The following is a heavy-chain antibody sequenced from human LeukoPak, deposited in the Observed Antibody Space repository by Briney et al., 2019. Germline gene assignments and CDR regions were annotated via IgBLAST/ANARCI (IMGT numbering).Heavy chain of an antibody. Sequence: SETLSLTCTVSGGSISSYYWSWFRQPAGKGLEWIGRIYITGSTNYNPSLKSRVTMSVDTSKNQFSLKLSSVTAADTAVYYCARVGRGGYDSSGYYIFDYWGQGTLVTVSS. CDR3: ARVGRGGYDSSGYYIFDY. D-gene: IGHD3-22*01. CDR2: IYITGST. CDR1: GGSISSYY. J-gene: IGHJ4*02. V-gene: IGHV4-4*07.